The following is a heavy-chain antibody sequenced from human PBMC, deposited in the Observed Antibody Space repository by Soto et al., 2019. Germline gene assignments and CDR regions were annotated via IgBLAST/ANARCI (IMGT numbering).Heavy chain of an antibody. CDR3: AKSFSSNWYDYFDY. Sequence: GGSLRLSCAASGFPFSDHAMHWVRQTPGKGLEWVSAITGRGDSTYYADSVKGRFTISRDNSKSTLYLQMMSLRAEDTAVYYCAKSFSSNWYDYFDYWGQGSLVTVSS. V-gene: IGHV3-23*01. D-gene: IGHD6-13*01. CDR1: GFPFSDHA. J-gene: IGHJ4*02. CDR2: ITGRGDST.